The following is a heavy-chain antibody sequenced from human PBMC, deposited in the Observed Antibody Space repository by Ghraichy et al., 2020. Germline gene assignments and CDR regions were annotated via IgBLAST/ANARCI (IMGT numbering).Heavy chain of an antibody. V-gene: IGHV3-53*04. CDR2: IYSGGST. CDR1: GFTVSSNY. CDR3: AGSIAVADYYYYGMDV. Sequence: GGSLRLSCAASGFTVSSNYMSWVRQAPGKGLEWVSVIYSGGSTYYADSVKGRFTISRHNSKNTLYLQMNSLRAEDTAVYYCAGSIAVADYYYYGMDVWGQGTTVTVSS. D-gene: IGHD6-19*01. J-gene: IGHJ6*01.